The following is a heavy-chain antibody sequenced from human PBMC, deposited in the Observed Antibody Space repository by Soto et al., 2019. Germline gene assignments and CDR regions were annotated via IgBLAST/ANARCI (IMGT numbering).Heavy chain of an antibody. V-gene: IGHV3-48*02. J-gene: IGHJ6*02. Sequence: PGGSLRLSCAASEFTFSSFAMNWVRQAPGKGLEWVSYISGSSSTMYYADSVKGRFTVSRDNTKNSLYLQMNSLRDEDTAVYYCARARYCRGVRFSGGDYYPNGMDVWGQGTTVTVSS. CDR2: ISGSSSTM. CDR3: ARARYCRGVRFSGGDYYPNGMDV. D-gene: IGHD2-15*01. CDR1: EFTFSSFA.